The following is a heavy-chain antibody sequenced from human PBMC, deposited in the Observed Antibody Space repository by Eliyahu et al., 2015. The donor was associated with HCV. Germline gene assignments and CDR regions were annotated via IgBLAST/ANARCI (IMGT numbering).Heavy chain of an antibody. CDR1: GXXFSSYG. CDR2: TSYDGSNK. J-gene: IGHJ4*02. V-gene: IGHV3-30*18. Sequence: QVQLVESGGGVVQPGRSLRLSCAASGXXFSSYGMHWVRQAPGKGLEWVAVTSYDGSNKYYADSVKGRFTISRDNSKNTLYLQMNSLRAEDTAVYFCAKDLRLGGYPYYFDYWGQGTLVTVSS. CDR3: AKDLRLGGYPYYFDY. D-gene: IGHD3-22*01.